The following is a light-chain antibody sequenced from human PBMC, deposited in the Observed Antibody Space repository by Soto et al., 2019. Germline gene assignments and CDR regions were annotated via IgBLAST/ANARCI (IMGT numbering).Light chain of an antibody. V-gene: IGKV1-12*01. CDR3: QQASTFPFT. CDR1: QVISSW. J-gene: IGKJ4*01. CDR2: AAS. Sequence: DIQMTQSPSSLAVSVGDRVTITCRASQVISSWLVWYQQKPGHAPKLLIYAASNLQSGVPSRFSGSASGTEFTLTISSLQPEDFATYYCQQASTFPFTFGGGTEVQIK.